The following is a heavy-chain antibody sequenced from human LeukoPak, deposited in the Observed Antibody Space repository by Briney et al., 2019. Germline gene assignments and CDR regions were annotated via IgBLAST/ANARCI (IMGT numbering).Heavy chain of an antibody. J-gene: IGHJ3*02. Sequence: ASVKVSCKASGYTFTNYDINWVRQASGQGLEWMGTMRPSSGNTAFAQNFQGRVTLSRNTSISTAYLELTSLRSEDTAVYFFARGYDFWSSYDDAFDIWGQGTMVIVSS. CDR1: GYTFTNYD. D-gene: IGHD3-3*01. V-gene: IGHV1-8*01. CDR3: ARGYDFWSSYDDAFDI. CDR2: MRPSSGNT.